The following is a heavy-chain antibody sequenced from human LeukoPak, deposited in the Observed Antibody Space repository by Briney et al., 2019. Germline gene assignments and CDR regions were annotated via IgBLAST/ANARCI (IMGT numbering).Heavy chain of an antibody. D-gene: IGHD2-21*02. CDR3: ARDSSLLSYCGGDCYRPLGDY. CDR2: ISAYNGNT. J-gene: IGHJ4*02. V-gene: IGHV1-18*01. CDR1: GYTFTSYG. Sequence: GASVKVSCKASGYTFTSYGISRVRQAPGQGLEWMGWISAYNGNTNYAQKLQGRVTMTTDTSTSTAYMELRSLRSDDTAVYYCARDSSLLSYCGGDCYRPLGDYWGQGTLVTVSS.